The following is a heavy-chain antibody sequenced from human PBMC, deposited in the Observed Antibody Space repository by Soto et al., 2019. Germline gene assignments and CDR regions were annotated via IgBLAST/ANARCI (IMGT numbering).Heavy chain of an antibody. J-gene: IGHJ4*02. Sequence: GGSLRLSCAASGFTFSSYSMNWVRQAPGKGLEWVSSISSSSSYIYYADSVKGRFTISRDNAKNSLYLQMNSLRAEDTAVYYCARDFRVGGKRGYWGQGTLVTVSS. D-gene: IGHD3-10*01. CDR2: ISSSSSYI. CDR3: ARDFRVGGKRGY. V-gene: IGHV3-21*01. CDR1: GFTFSSYS.